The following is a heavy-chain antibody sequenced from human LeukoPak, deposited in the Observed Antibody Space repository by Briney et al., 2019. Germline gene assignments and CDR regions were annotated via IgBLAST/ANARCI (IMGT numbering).Heavy chain of an antibody. D-gene: IGHD6-13*01. CDR3: ARDVPGSSWYDY. J-gene: IGHJ4*02. CDR2: IYDSGST. V-gene: IGHV4-59*01. Sequence: SETLSLTCTVSGGSISSYYWSWIRQPPGKGLEWIGYIYDSGSTNYNPSLKSRVTISIDTSKNQFSLKLSSVTAADTAVYYCARDVPGSSWYDYWGLGTLVTVSS. CDR1: GGSISSYY.